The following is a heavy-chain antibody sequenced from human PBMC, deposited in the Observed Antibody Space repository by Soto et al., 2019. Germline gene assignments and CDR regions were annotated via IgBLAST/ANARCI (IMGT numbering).Heavy chain of an antibody. CDR2: VSYLGSAK. CDR1: GFTFKNYG. CDR3: AKDRLLRTYYFDS. Sequence: QVQLVESGGGVVQPGNSLRLSCAASGFTFKNYGIHWVRQSPGTGLEWVALVSYLGSAKYYIDSVKGRFSVSRDNDKNTVSLQMNSLRPEDAAVYFCAKDRLLRTYYFDSWGQGTRVTVSS. J-gene: IGHJ4*02. V-gene: IGHV3-30*18. D-gene: IGHD2-15*01.